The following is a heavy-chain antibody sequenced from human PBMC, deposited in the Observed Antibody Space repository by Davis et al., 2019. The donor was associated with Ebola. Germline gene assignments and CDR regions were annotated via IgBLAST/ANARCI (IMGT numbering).Heavy chain of an antibody. J-gene: IGHJ6*03. Sequence: SVKVSCKASGGTFSSYSISWVRQAPGQGLEWMGGLTPTLGLTKYVQKFQGRFTIAADEFTNTAYMELSSLTSEDTAVYYCASGHRVGEHVGGYYFNYMDVWGNGTTVTVSS. CDR1: GGTFSSYS. V-gene: IGHV1-69*10. CDR3: ASGHRVGEHVGGYYFNYMDV. CDR2: LTPTLGLT. D-gene: IGHD1/OR15-1a*01.